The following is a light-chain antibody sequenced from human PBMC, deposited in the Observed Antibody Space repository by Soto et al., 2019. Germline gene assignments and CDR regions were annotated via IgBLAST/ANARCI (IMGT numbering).Light chain of an antibody. Sequence: DVVMTQSPLSLPVTLGPPASISCRSSQGLVHSNGDTFLSWFQQRPGQSPRRLIYQVSNRDSGVPDRFSGSGSGTDFTLTISRVEAEDVAIYYCMQGTHWPYTFGQGTKLEI. CDR1: QGLVHSNGDTF. V-gene: IGKV2-30*02. CDR2: QVS. CDR3: MQGTHWPYT. J-gene: IGKJ2*01.